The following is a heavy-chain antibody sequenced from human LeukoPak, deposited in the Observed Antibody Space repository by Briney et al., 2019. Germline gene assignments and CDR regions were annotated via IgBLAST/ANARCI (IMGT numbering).Heavy chain of an antibody. Sequence: SGGSLRLSCAASGFTFSSYWMHWVRQVPGKGLVWVARINPGGSSITYADSVKGRFTISRDNAKNTLYLQMDSLRAEDTGVYYCARSNQADDYWGQGTLVTVPS. D-gene: IGHD1-14*01. V-gene: IGHV3-74*01. CDR1: GFTFSSYW. CDR2: INPGGSSI. J-gene: IGHJ4*02. CDR3: ARSNQADDY.